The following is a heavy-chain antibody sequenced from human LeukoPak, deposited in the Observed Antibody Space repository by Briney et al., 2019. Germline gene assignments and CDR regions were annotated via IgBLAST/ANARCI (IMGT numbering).Heavy chain of an antibody. D-gene: IGHD3-16*01. CDR3: ARQMPPLGASDF. CDR1: GYSFTNYW. V-gene: IGHV5-51*01. J-gene: IGHJ4*02. CDR2: IHPRDSDT. Sequence: GESLKISCKGSGYSFTNYWIGWVRQMPGKGLEWLGIIHPRDSDTRYSPSFQGLVTFSADKAISTAYLHWSSLKASDTGIYYCARQMPPLGASDFWGQGTLVTVSS.